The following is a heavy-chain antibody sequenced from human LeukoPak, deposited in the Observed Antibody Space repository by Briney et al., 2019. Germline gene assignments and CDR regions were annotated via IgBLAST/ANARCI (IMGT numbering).Heavy chain of an antibody. D-gene: IGHD3-22*01. V-gene: IGHV3-7*05. CDR1: GFTFSSYW. CDR2: IKQDGSEK. Sequence: GGSLRLSCAVSGFTFSSYWMSWVRQAPGRGLEWVANIKQDGSEKYYVDSVKGRFTISRDNAKNSVFLQMNSLRAEDTAVYYCARARYYDSSGYYYYFDYWGQGTLVTVSS. CDR3: ARARYYDSSGYYYYFDY. J-gene: IGHJ4*02.